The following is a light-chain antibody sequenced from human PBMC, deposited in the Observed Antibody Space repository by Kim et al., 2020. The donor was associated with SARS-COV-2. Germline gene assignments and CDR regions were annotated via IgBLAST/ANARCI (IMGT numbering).Light chain of an antibody. V-gene: IGLV2-14*03. Sequence: QSALTQPASVSGSPGQSITISCTGTSSDFGTDDYVSWYQQHPGKAPKLVIYDVNNRPLGISSRFSGSKSGNTASLTISGLQSEDEAEYYCTSYTSRARLFGGGTQLTVL. CDR2: DVN. CDR3: TSYTSRARL. CDR1: SSDFGTDDY. J-gene: IGLJ2*01.